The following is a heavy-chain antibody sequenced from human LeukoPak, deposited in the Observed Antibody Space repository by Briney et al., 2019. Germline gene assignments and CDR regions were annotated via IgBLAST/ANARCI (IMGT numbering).Heavy chain of an antibody. CDR1: GFTFSTYG. V-gene: IGHV3-33*01. CDR2: IWPNGSNK. D-gene: IGHD6-13*01. J-gene: IGHJ3*02. CDR3: VGELLTAAGTIGAFDI. Sequence: PGGSLRLSCAASGFTFSTYGMHWVRQAPGKGLEWVAVIWPNGSNKYHADSVKGRFTISRDNSKSTLFLQVSSLAAEDTAVYYCVGELLTAAGTIGAFDIWGRGTMVTVSS.